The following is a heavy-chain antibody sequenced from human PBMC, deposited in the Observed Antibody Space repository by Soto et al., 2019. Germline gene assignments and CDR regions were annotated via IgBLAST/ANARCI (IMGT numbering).Heavy chain of an antibody. CDR1: GFTFSSYE. J-gene: IGHJ4*02. V-gene: IGHV3-48*03. Sequence: EVQLVESGGGLVQPGGSLRLSCAASGFTFSSYEMNWVRQAPGKGLEWVSYISSSGSPIYYADSVKGRFTISRDNAKNSLYLKMKSLRAEDTAVYYCARGQYSSGGGYFDYWGQETLVTVSS. CDR3: ARGQYSSGGGYFDY. CDR2: ISSSGSPI. D-gene: IGHD6-19*01.